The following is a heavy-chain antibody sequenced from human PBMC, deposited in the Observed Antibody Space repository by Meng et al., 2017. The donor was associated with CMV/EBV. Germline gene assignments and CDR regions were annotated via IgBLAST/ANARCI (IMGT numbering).Heavy chain of an antibody. CDR1: GGSISSYY. CDR2: IYYSGST. D-gene: IGHD6-19*01. Sequence: SETLSLTCTVSGGSISSYYWSWIRQPPGKGLEWIGYIYYSGSTNYNPSLKSRVTISVDTSKNQFSLKLSSLTAADTAVYYCARGIAVTGIGVHFDYWGQGNLVTVSS. J-gene: IGHJ4*02. CDR3: ARGIAVTGIGVHFDY. V-gene: IGHV4-59*01.